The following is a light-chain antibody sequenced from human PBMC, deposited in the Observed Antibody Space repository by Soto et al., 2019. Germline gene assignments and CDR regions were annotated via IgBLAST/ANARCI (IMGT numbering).Light chain of an antibody. CDR3: QQYHSYSWT. J-gene: IGKJ1*01. CDR1: QSVSNW. CDR2: DAS. Sequence: DIQMTQSPSTLSASVGDRVTITCRASQSVSNWLAWYQQKPGKAPELLIYDASSLESGVPSRFSGNGSGTEFTLTISGLQPDDFATYFCQQYHSYSWTFGQGTKVEIK. V-gene: IGKV1-5*01.